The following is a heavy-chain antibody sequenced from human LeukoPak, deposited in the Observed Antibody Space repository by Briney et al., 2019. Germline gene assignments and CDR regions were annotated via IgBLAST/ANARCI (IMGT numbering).Heavy chain of an antibody. Sequence: GGSLRLSCAASGFTFSSYEMNWVRQAPGKGLEWVSAISGSGGSTYYADSVKGRFTISRDNSKNTLYLQMNSLRAEDTAVYYCAKDRYCSGGSCYSYYYYYMDVWGKGTTVTVSS. D-gene: IGHD2-15*01. V-gene: IGHV3-23*01. CDR3: AKDRYCSGGSCYSYYYYYMDV. J-gene: IGHJ6*03. CDR1: GFTFSSYE. CDR2: ISGSGGST.